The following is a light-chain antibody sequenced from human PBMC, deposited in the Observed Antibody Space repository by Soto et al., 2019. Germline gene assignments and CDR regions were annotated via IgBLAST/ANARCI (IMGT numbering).Light chain of an antibody. CDR2: GVS. Sequence: QSVLTQPASVSGSPGQAITISCSGSSSDVGAHNFVSWYQHHPGKAPKLMIYGVSNRPSGVSNRFSGSKSGNTASLTISGLQAEDEADYYCNSYTSSNTYVFGSGTKATVL. CDR3: NSYTSSNTYV. CDR1: SSDVGAHNF. V-gene: IGLV2-14*01. J-gene: IGLJ1*01.